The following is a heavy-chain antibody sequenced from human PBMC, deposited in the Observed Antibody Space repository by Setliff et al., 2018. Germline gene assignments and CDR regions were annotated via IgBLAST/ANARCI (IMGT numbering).Heavy chain of an antibody. CDR1: GYAFTDNY. CDR3: ARDGFEIVVVPAAIYYYYYMDV. J-gene: IGHJ6*03. Sequence: VASVKVSCKTSGYAFTDNYIHWVRQAPGQGLEWMGWINPKTGGTNLAQKFQGRVTITRDTSASTAYMELSSLRSEDTAVYYCARDGFEIVVVPAAIYYYYYMDVWGKGTTVTVSS. CDR2: INPKTGGT. V-gene: IGHV1-2*02. D-gene: IGHD2-2*01.